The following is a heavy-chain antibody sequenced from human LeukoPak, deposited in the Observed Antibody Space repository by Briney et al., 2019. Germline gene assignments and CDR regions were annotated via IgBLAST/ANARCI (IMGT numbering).Heavy chain of an antibody. Sequence: ASVKVSCKASGYTFTGYYMHWVRQAPGQGLEWMGWINPNSGGTNYAQKFQGRVTMTRDTSISTAYMELSRLRSDDTAVYYCARVKYDFWSADSLAFDIWGQGTMVTVSS. CDR3: ARVKYDFWSADSLAFDI. J-gene: IGHJ3*02. CDR1: GYTFTGYY. CDR2: INPNSGGT. D-gene: IGHD3-3*01. V-gene: IGHV1-2*02.